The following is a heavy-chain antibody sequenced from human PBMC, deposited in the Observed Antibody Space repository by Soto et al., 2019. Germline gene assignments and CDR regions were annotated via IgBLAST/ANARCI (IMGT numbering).Heavy chain of an antibody. CDR2: INHSGST. V-gene: IGHV4-34*01. J-gene: IGHJ6*02. CDR3: TCIFSGGYGYGFYYYGMDV. CDR1: GGSFSGYY. D-gene: IGHD5-18*01. Sequence: SETLSLTCAVYGGSFSGYYWTWIRQPPGTGLVWIGEINHSGSTNYNPSLKSRVTISVDTSKNQFSLKLSSVTAADTAVYYCTCIFSGGYGYGFYYYGMDVWGQGTTVT.